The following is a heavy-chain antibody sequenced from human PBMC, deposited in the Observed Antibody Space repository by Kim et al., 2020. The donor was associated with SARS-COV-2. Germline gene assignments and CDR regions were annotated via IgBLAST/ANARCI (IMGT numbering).Heavy chain of an antibody. CDR3: PVAGFGY. CDR1: GFTFSSYG. D-gene: IGHD6-19*01. Sequence: GGSLRLSCAASGFTFSSYGMHWVRQAPGKGLEWVAVISYDGSNKYYADSVKGRFTISRDNSKNTLYLQMNSLRAEDTAVYYCPVAGFGYWGQGTLVTVSS. V-gene: IGHV3-30*03. CDR2: ISYDGSNK. J-gene: IGHJ4*02.